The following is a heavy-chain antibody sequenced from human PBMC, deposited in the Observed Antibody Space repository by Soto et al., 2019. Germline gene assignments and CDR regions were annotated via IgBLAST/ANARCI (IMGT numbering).Heavy chain of an antibody. CDR3: ARGECSRGGCLSDY. D-gene: IGHD2-15*01. CDR1: GVIFSTYS. V-gene: IGHV3-48*01. J-gene: IGHJ4*02. Sequence: EVQLVESGGGLVQPGGSLRLSCTASGVIFSTYSMNWVRQSPGKGLEWVSYISSYSGTIYYADFVKGRFTNTRDNAKNSLYLQMNSLRAEDTAVYYCARGECSRGGCLSDYWGQGTLVTVSS. CDR2: ISSYSGTI.